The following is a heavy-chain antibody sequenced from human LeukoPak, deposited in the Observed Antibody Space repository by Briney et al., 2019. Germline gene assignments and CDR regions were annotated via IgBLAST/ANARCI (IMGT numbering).Heavy chain of an antibody. J-gene: IGHJ4*02. D-gene: IGHD2-2*01. CDR2: ISGSGGST. V-gene: IGHV3-23*01. CDR3: AKDRARVVVPAAPAGY. CDR1: GFTFSSYA. Sequence: GGSLRLPCAASGFTFSSYAMSWVRQAPGKGLEWVSAISGSGGSTYYADSVKGRFTISRDNSKNTLYLQMNSLRAEDTAVYYCAKDRARVVVPAAPAGYWGQGTLVTVSS.